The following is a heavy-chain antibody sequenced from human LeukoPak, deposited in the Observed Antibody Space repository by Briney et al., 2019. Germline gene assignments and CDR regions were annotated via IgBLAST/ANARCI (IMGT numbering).Heavy chain of an antibody. D-gene: IGHD2-21*01. CDR2: IYYSGST. CDR1: GGSISSYY. J-gene: IGHJ4*02. CDR3: ARVLWQRFDY. V-gene: IGHV4-59*13. Sequence: PSETLSLTCTVSGGSISSYYWSWIRQPPGKGLEWIGYIYYSGSTNYNPSLKSRVTISVDTSKNQFSLKLSSVTAADTAVCYCARVLWQRFDYWGQGTLVTVSS.